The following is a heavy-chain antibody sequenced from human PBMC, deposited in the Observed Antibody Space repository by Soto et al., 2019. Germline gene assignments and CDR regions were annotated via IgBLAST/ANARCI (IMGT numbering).Heavy chain of an antibody. CDR3: ARVRLRYFDWLLSLTLDY. Sequence: SETLCLTCTVSGGSLSSASYYWSWIRQPPGKGLEWIGYIYYSGSTNYNPSLKSRVTISVDTSKNQFSLKLSSVTAADTAVYYCARVRLRYFDWLLSLTLDYWGQGTLVTVS. D-gene: IGHD3-9*01. J-gene: IGHJ4*02. CDR2: IYYSGST. CDR1: GGSLSSASYY. V-gene: IGHV4-61*01.